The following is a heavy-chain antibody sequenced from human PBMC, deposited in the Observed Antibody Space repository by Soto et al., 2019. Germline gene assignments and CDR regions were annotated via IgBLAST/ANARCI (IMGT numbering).Heavy chain of an antibody. CDR1: GSAFRNTA. V-gene: IGHV3-23*01. CDR3: AKVPICSWTYGVDS. Sequence: HPGGLLRPSVAVLGSAFRNTATTWFGRSPGKGLEWVSSISGSGGSTYYADSVKGRFTISRDNSKNTLYLQMSSLRAEDTAVYYCAKVPICSWTYGVDSWGQGTLVTVSS. CDR2: ISGSGGST. D-gene: IGHD6-13*01. J-gene: IGHJ4*02.